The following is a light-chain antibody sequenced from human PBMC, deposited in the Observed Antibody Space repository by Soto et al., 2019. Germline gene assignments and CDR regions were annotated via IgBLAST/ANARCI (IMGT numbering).Light chain of an antibody. Sequence: QSVLTQPPSVSGAPGQRVNISCTGTSSNIGAGFDVHWYRQLPGEAPKLLIYNTNQRPSGVPERFSASRSGTSASLAISGLQSEDEADYFCASWEDSLNVYVLGTGTKLTVL. CDR1: SSNIGAGFD. CDR2: NTN. J-gene: IGLJ1*01. CDR3: ASWEDSLNVYV. V-gene: IGLV1-40*01.